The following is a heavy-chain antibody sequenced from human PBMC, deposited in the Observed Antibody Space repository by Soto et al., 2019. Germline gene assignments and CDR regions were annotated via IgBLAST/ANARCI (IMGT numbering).Heavy chain of an antibody. CDR3: GRGSSIAARFPYYFDY. D-gene: IGHD6-6*01. V-gene: IGHV4-34*01. CDR2: INHSGST. Sequence: SETLSLTCAVYGGSFSGYYWSWIRQPPGKGLEWIGEINHSGSTNYNPSLKSRVTISVDTSKNQFSLKLSSVTAADTAVYYCGRGSSIAARFPYYFDYWGQGTLVTVSS. J-gene: IGHJ4*02. CDR1: GGSFSGYY.